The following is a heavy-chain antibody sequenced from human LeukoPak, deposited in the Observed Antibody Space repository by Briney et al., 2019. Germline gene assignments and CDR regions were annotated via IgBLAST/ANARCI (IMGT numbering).Heavy chain of an antibody. CDR1: GFTFSSYG. D-gene: IGHD3-22*01. Sequence: PGGSLRLSCAASGFTFSSYGMHWVRQAPGKGLEWVAVRWYDGSNKYYADSVKGRFTISRDNSKNTLYLQMNSLRAEDTAVYYCARRPIYDSSGYSDFFDYWGQGTLVTVSS. V-gene: IGHV3-33*01. CDR2: RWYDGSNK. CDR3: ARRPIYDSSGYSDFFDY. J-gene: IGHJ4*02.